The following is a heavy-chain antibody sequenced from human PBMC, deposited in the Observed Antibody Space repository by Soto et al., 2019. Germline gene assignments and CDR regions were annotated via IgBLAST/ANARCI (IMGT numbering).Heavy chain of an antibody. CDR3: AKALAADGNRCDP. Sequence: PGGSLRLSCAASGFTFSSYAMSWVRQAPGKGLEWVSTISGSGGSTYYADSVKGRFTISRDNSKNTLYLQMNSLRVEDTAVYYCAKALAADGNRCDPWGHGTLVTVSS. J-gene: IGHJ5*02. CDR1: GFTFSSYA. V-gene: IGHV3-23*01. CDR2: ISGSGGST. D-gene: IGHD6-13*01.